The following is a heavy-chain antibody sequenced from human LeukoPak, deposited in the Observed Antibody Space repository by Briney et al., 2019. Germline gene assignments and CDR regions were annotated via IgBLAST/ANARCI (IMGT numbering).Heavy chain of an antibody. D-gene: IGHD3-22*01. CDR2: ISRLSSTI. J-gene: IGHJ4*02. V-gene: IGHV3-48*01. CDR1: GLTFSSYD. CDR3: ARHRDSSGTDY. Sequence: GGSLRLSCAASGLTFSSYDMNWVRQAPGKGLEWVSYISRLSSTIYSADSVKGRFTISRDNAKNSLFLQMNSLRAEDTAVYYCARHRDSSGTDYWGQGTLVTVSS.